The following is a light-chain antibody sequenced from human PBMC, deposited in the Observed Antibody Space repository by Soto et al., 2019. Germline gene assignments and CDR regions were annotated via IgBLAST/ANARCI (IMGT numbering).Light chain of an antibody. Sequence: DIQLTQSPSLLSASVGERVTVTCRASQGISSSLAWYQQKAGKAPKLLIYVASTLRSGVPSRFSGSGSGTEFTLTISRLQPEDFETFYCKQLNSSPPALGQGTKVEIK. CDR3: KQLNSSPPA. CDR2: VAS. CDR1: QGISSS. J-gene: IGKJ1*01. V-gene: IGKV1-9*01.